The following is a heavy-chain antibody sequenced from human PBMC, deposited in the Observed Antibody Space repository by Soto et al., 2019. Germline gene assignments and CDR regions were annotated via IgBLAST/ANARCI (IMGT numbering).Heavy chain of an antibody. D-gene: IGHD6-13*01. CDR1: GFTFSSYA. Sequence: PGGSLRLSCAPSGFTFSSYAMCWVRQAPGKGLEWVSAISGSGGSTYYADSVKGRFTISRDNSKNTLYLQMNSLRAEDTAVYYWAKGSAAAGKFDSWGQGALGTVSS. CDR2: ISGSGGST. V-gene: IGHV3-23*01. J-gene: IGHJ4*02. CDR3: AKGSAAAGKFDS.